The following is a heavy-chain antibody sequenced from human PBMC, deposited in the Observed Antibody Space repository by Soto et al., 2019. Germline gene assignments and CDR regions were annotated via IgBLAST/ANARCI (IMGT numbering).Heavy chain of an antibody. Sequence: GGSLRVSCAVSGFIFSDFSMNWVRQAPGKGLEWVASSGSSGGYIFYADSVKGRFTISRDNAKKSLDLQINSLRAEDTAVYYCAREKKHQSLGGRFGMDVWGQGTTVTVSS. D-gene: IGHD2-2*01. J-gene: IGHJ6*02. V-gene: IGHV3-21*01. CDR1: GFIFSDFS. CDR3: AREKKHQSLGGRFGMDV. CDR2: SGSSGGYI.